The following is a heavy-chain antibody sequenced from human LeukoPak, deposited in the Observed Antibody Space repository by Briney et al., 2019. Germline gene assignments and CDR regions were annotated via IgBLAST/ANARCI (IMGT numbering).Heavy chain of an antibody. V-gene: IGHV4-59*08. Sequence: PSETLSLTCTVSGGSISSYYWSWIRQPPGKGLEWIGYIYYSGSTNYNPSLKSRVTISVDTSKNQFSLKLSSVTAADTAVYYCARLSPVAGLEDYWGQGTLVTVSS. CDR1: GGSISSYY. J-gene: IGHJ4*02. CDR3: ARLSPVAGLEDY. CDR2: IYYSGST. D-gene: IGHD6-19*01.